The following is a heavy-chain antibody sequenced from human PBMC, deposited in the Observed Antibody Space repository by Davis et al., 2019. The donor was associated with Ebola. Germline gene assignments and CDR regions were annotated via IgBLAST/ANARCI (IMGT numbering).Heavy chain of an antibody. CDR2: IYYSRST. CDR1: GGSISSYY. J-gene: IGHJ4*02. V-gene: IGHV4-59*01. CDR3: ARFNYDSSGWYFDY. D-gene: IGHD3-22*01. Sequence: SETLSLTCTVSGGSISSYYWSWIRQPPGKGLEWIGYIYYSRSTNYNPSLKSRVTISVDTSKNQFSLKLSSVTAADTAVYYCARFNYDSSGWYFDYWGQGTLVTVSS.